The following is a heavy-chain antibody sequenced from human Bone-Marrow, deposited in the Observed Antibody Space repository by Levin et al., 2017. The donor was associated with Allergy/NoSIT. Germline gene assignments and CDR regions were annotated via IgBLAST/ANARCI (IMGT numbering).Heavy chain of an antibody. D-gene: IGHD2-15*01. CDR1: GFTFSSYA. J-gene: IGHJ4*02. CDR2: IGGRGGNT. V-gene: IGHV3-23*01. Sequence: ASVKVSCAASGFTFSSYAMNWVRQAPGKGLEWVSTIGGRGGNTYYADSVKGRFTISRDNSNNTLFLQMNSLRAEDTAVYYCAKDRALCSGGSCYSALDYWGQGTLITVSS. CDR3: AKDRALCSGGSCYSALDY.